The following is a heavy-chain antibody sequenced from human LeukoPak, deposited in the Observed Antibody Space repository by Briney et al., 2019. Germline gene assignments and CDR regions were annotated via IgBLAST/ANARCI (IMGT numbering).Heavy chain of an antibody. CDR1: GYTFTNYY. V-gene: IGHV1-46*01. J-gene: IGHJ4*02. D-gene: IGHD4-4*01. CDR3: ARRHPGDDYNYWTGLYFDY. CDR2: INPTDGGT. Sequence: ASVKVSCKASGYTFTNYYIHWVRQAPGQGFEWVGIINPTDGGTTYAQNFQGRVSMTRDTSTSTVYMELSSLRSEDTAVYYCARRHPGDDYNYWTGLYFDYWGQGTLVTVSS.